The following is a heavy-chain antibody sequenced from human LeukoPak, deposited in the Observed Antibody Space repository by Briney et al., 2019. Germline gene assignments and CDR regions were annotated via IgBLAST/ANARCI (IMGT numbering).Heavy chain of an antibody. Sequence: ASVKVSCKASGYTFTSYDINWVRQATGQGLEWMGWMNPNSGNTGYAQKFQGRVTITRNTSISTAYMELSSLRSEDTAVYYCASVRTRGGSSSWFSWFDPWGQGTLVTVSS. CDR1: GYTFTSYD. J-gene: IGHJ5*02. V-gene: IGHV1-8*03. CDR2: MNPNSGNT. D-gene: IGHD6-13*01. CDR3: ASVRTRGGSSSWFSWFDP.